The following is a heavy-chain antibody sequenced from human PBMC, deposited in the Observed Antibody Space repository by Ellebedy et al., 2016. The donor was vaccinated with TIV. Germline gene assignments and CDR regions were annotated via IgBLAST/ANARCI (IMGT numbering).Heavy chain of an antibody. CDR3: ARGRAVAGTWGLSV. CDR2: INHSGSA. CDR1: GGSFSGYY. V-gene: IGHV4-34*01. D-gene: IGHD6-19*01. J-gene: IGHJ4*02. Sequence: MPSETLSLTCAVYGGSFSGYYWNWIRQPQGKGLEWIGEINHSGSANYNPSLKSRVTISVDTSKKQFSLKLSSVTAADTAVYYCARGRAVAGTWGLSVWGQGTLVTVSS.